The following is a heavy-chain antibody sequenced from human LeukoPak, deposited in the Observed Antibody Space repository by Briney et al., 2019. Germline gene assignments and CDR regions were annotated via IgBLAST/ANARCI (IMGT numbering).Heavy chain of an antibody. Sequence: SETLSLTCTVSGYSISSGYYWGWIRQPPGKGLEWIGSIYHSGSTYYNPSLKSRDTISVDTSKNQCSLKLISVTAADTALYYCARDHGVTMVVVVGFDYWGQGTLVTVSS. D-gene: IGHD3-22*01. CDR3: ARDHGVTMVVVVGFDY. CDR1: GYSISSGYY. J-gene: IGHJ4*02. CDR2: IYHSGST. V-gene: IGHV4-38-2*02.